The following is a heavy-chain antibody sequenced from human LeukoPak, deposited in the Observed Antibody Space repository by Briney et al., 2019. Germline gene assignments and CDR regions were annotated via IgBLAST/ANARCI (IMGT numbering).Heavy chain of an antibody. CDR3: AKDRVSSSWYGSHGAFDI. D-gene: IGHD6-13*01. V-gene: IGHV3-23*01. Sequence: GGSLRLSCAASGFTFSNHAMNWVRQAPGKGLEWVSIISGSGHGPVTYYADSVKGRFTISRDDSKNTLYLQVNSLRAEDTAVYYCAKDRVSSSWYGSHGAFDIWGQGTMVTVSS. CDR1: GFTFSNHA. CDR2: ISGSGHGPVT. J-gene: IGHJ3*02.